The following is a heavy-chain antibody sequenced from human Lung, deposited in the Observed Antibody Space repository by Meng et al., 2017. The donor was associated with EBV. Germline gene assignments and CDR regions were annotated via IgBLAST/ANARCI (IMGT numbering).Heavy chain of an antibody. CDR2: INEHGSIT. J-gene: IGHJ4*02. CDR3: SRDLVGSADS. V-gene: IGHV3-74*01. CDR1: GYTFSRYW. Sequence: VRPVESGGALVRPGWSLNLSCEGSGYTFSRYWMHWVRQVPGKGLLWVSRINEHGSITTYADSVKGRFTISRDNAKNTMYLQMNSLRDEDTGVYFCSRDLVGSADSWGQGTLVTVSS. D-gene: IGHD3-16*01.